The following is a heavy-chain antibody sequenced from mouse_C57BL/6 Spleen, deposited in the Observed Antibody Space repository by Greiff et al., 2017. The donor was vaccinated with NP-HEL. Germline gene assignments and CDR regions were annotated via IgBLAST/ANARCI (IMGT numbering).Heavy chain of an antibody. Sequence: EVQGVESGGDLVKPGGSLKLSCAASGFTFSSYGMSWVRQTPDKRLEWVATISSGGSYTYYPDSVKGRFTISRDNAKNTLYLQMSSLKSEDTAMYYCARSPTVVEGYYFDYWGQGTTLTVSS. D-gene: IGHD1-1*01. CDR3: ARSPTVVEGYYFDY. J-gene: IGHJ2*01. V-gene: IGHV5-6*01. CDR2: ISSGGSYT. CDR1: GFTFSSYG.